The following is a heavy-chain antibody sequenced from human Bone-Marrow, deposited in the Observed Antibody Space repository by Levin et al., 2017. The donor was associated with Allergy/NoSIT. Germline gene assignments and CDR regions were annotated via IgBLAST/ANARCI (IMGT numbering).Heavy chain of an antibody. CDR3: AKDLCISTSCYVRGYYYYYGMDV. D-gene: IGHD2-2*01. CDR1: GFTFSSYA. V-gene: IGHV3-23*01. CDR2: ISGSGGST. J-gene: IGHJ6*02. Sequence: GGSLRLSCAASGFTFSSYAMSWVRQAPGKGLEWVSAISGSGGSTYYADSVKGRFTISRDNSKNTLYLQMNSLRAEDTAVYYCAKDLCISTSCYVRGYYYYYGMDVWGQGTTVTVSS.